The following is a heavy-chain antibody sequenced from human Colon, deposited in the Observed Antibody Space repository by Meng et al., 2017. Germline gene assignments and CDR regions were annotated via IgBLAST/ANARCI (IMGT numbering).Heavy chain of an antibody. Sequence: VRRQGWGPVLGKPCGTLSLTAAVSSGSTSSSNCWSWVGQPPGKGLEWIGEISQSGTTYYNPSLKSRVTITGDWSKNQFSLNLNSVTAADTALYYCVRQGMTSYSWGYWGQGTLVTVSS. CDR3: VRQGMTSYSWGY. J-gene: IGHJ4*02. V-gene: IGHV4-4*02. CDR2: ISQSGTT. D-gene: IGHD3-9*01. CDR1: SGSTSSSNC.